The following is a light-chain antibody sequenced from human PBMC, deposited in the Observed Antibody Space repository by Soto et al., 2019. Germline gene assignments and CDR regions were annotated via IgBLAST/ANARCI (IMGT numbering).Light chain of an antibody. J-gene: IGKJ1*01. Sequence: EIVLTQSPGTLSLSPGERATLSCRASQSVSSSSLYWYQQKPGQAPRLIIYGASSRATGIPDRFSGSGSGKDFTLTIRRLEHEDFAVYSCQQYGTSPRTFGQGTKVAI. CDR3: QQYGTSPRT. V-gene: IGKV3-20*01. CDR1: QSVSSSS. CDR2: GAS.